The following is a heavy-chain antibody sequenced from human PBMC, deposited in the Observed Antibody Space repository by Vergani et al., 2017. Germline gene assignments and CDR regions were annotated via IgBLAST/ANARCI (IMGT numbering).Heavy chain of an antibody. J-gene: IGHJ4*02. CDR1: GASMSSVGYY. CDR2: IYTSGST. Sequence: QVQLQESGPRLVKPSQTLSLTCTVSGASMSSVGYYWTWIRQSAGKRLEWIGRIYTSGSTNYNPSLKSRVTMSVDTSKNQFSLKLSSVTAADTAVYYCASGLARSWSAELGYWGQGTLVTVSS. V-gene: IGHV4-61*02. D-gene: IGHD6-13*01. CDR3: ASGLARSWSAELGY.